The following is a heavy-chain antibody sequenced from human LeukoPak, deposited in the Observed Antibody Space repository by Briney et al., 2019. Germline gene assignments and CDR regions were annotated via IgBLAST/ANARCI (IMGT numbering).Heavy chain of an antibody. J-gene: IGHJ4*02. V-gene: IGHV4-30-2*01. CDR1: GGSISSGGYS. Sequence: PSETLSLTCAVSGGSISSGGYSWSWIRQPPGKGLEWIGCIYHSGSTYYNPSLKSRVTISVDRSKNQFSLKLSSVTAADTAVYYCARGSGYDYPFDYWGQGTLVTVSS. CDR2: IYHSGST. D-gene: IGHD5-12*01. CDR3: ARGSGYDYPFDY.